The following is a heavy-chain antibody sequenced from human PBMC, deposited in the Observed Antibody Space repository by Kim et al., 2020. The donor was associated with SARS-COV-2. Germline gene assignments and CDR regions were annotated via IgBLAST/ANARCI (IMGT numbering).Heavy chain of an antibody. CDR1: GFTFGDYA. CDR3: TREFDYGDYTYYYYYYGMDV. J-gene: IGHJ6*02. Sequence: GGSLRLSCTASGFTFGDYAMSWVRQAPGKGLEWVGFIRSKAYGGTTEYAASVKGRFTISRDDSKSIAYLQMNSLKTEDTAVYYCTREFDYGDYTYYYYYYGMDVWGQGTTVTVSS. CDR2: IRSKAYGGTT. V-gene: IGHV3-49*04. D-gene: IGHD4-17*01.